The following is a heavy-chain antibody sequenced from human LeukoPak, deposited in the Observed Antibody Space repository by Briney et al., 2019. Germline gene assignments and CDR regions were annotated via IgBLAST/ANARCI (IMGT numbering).Heavy chain of an antibody. D-gene: IGHD6-19*01. CDR2: INHSGST. J-gene: IGHJ6*02. CDR1: GSFSGYY. V-gene: IGHV4-34*01. CDR3: ARDRRVAVAGIYGMDV. Sequence: SETLSLTCAVCGSFSGYYWSWFRQPPGKGLEGIGEINHSGSTNYNPSLKSRVTISVDTSKNQFSLKLSSVTAAATAVYYCARDRRVAVAGIYGMDVWGQGTTVTVSS.